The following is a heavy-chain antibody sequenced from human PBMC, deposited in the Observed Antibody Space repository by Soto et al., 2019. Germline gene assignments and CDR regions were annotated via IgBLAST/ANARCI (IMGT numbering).Heavy chain of an antibody. J-gene: IGHJ6*03. CDR2: IYYSGST. D-gene: IGHD3-3*01. CDR1: GGSISSSSYY. Sequence: SETLSLTCSVSGGSISSSSYYWGWIRQPPGKGLEWIGSIYYSGSTYYNPSLKSRVTISVDTSKNQFSLKLSSVTAADTAVYYCARQALGIFGVVTPYYMDVWGKGTTVTVSS. CDR3: ARQALGIFGVVTPYYMDV. V-gene: IGHV4-39*01.